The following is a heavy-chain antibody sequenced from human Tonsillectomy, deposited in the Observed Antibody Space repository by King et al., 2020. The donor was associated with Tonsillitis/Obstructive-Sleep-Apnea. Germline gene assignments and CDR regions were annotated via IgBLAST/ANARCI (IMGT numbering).Heavy chain of an antibody. J-gene: IGHJ6*03. CDR3: AKNGASRYMDV. V-gene: IGHV3-43*01. Sequence: VQLVESGGVVVQPGGSLRLSCAASGFTFDDYTMHWVRQAPGKGLEWVSLISWDGGSTYYADSVKGRFTISRDNSKNSLYMQMNSLRTEDTALYYCAKNGASRYMDVWGKGTTVTVSS. CDR1: GFTFDDYT. CDR2: ISWDGGST.